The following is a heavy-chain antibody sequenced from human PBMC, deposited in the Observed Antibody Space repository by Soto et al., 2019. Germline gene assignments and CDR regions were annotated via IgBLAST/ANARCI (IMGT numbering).Heavy chain of an antibody. J-gene: IGHJ4*02. Sequence: ASVKVSCKASGYTFTDSHIHWVRQAPGQGLEWMGWINPDTGDRNYAQRFQGRLTLTRDTSITTAYMALTRLTSDDTAVYFCARAYDLASDSSGPATLVTVSS. D-gene: IGHD3-3*01. CDR2: INPDTGDR. CDR1: GYTFTDSH. CDR3: ARAYDLASDS. V-gene: IGHV1-2*02.